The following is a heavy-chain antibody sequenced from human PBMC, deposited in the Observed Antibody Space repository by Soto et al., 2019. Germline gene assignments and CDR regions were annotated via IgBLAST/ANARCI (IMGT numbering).Heavy chain of an antibody. CDR1: GFTFDDYT. Sequence: GGSLRLSCAASGFTFDDYTMHWVRQAPGKGLEWVSLISWDGADTFYAGSVKGRFTISRDNTKSSLYLQLNSLVTEDTAVYYCAKESGGTFSFNHWGQGVLVTVSS. D-gene: IGHD2-15*01. J-gene: IGHJ4*02. CDR3: AKESGGTFSFNH. CDR2: ISWDGADT. V-gene: IGHV3-43*01.